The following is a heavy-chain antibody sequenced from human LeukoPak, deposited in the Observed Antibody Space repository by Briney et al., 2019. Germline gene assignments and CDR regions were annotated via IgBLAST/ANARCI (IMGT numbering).Heavy chain of an antibody. CDR3: AREGYNWNHIIPIDYYYYYMDV. V-gene: IGHV3-30*02. CDR1: GFTFSSYG. CDR2: IRYDGSNK. J-gene: IGHJ6*03. D-gene: IGHD1-14*01. Sequence: PGGSLRLSCAASGFTFSSYGMHWVRQAPGKGLEWVAFIRYDGSNKYYADSVKGRFTISRDNSKNTLYLQMNSLRAEDTAVYYCAREGYNWNHIIPIDYYYYYMDVWGKGTTVTVSS.